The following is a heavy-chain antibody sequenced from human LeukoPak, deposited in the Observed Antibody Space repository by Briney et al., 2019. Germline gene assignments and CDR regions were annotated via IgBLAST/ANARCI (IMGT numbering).Heavy chain of an antibody. CDR2: IDNSGSI. CDR3: ARMTYDPHGVDV. V-gene: IGHV4-59*02. CDR1: GASVSSYY. J-gene: IGHJ6*04. Sequence: SETLSLTCTVSGASVSSYYWSWFRQPPGKGLEWIGYIDNSGSINYNPSLRSRVTISVDKSKNQFSLKLSSVTAADTAVYYCARMTYDPHGVDVWGKGTTVTVSS. D-gene: IGHD5-12*01.